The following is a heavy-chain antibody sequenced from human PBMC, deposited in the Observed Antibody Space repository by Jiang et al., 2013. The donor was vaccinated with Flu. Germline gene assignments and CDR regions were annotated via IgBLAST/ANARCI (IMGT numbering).Heavy chain of an antibody. CDR2: TYYRSKWYN. CDR1: GDSVSSNSTA. CDR3: ARGWEDYWYFDL. D-gene: IGHD1-26*01. J-gene: IGHJ2*01. V-gene: IGHV6-1*01. Sequence: SQTLSLTCVISGDSVSSNSTAWNWIRQSPSRGLEWLGRTYYRSKWYNDYAVSVKSRITINPDTSKNQFSLQLNSVTPEGTAVYYCARGWEDYWYFDLWGRGTLVTVSS.